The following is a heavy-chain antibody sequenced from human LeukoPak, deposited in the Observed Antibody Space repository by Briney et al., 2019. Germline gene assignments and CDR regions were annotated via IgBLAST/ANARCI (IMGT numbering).Heavy chain of an antibody. J-gene: IGHJ6*02. CDR3: ARDCSGTSCYVYGMDV. CDR2: INPNSGGT. Sequence: AASVKVSCKASGYTFTGYYMHWVRQAPGQGLEWMGRINPNSGGTNYAQKFQGRVTMTRDTSISTAYMELSRLRSDDTAVYYCARDCSGTSCYVYGMDVWGQGTTVTVSS. V-gene: IGHV1-2*06. CDR1: GYTFTGYY. D-gene: IGHD2-2*01.